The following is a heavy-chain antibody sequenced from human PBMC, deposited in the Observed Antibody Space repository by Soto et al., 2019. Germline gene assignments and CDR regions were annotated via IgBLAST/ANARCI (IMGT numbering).Heavy chain of an antibody. D-gene: IGHD3-22*01. V-gene: IGHV4-30-2*05. CDR2: IYHSGST. CDR3: ARHNYDSSGTAVDV. CDR1: GGSISSGGYS. J-gene: IGHJ6*02. Sequence: PSETLSLTCAVSGGSISSGGYSWSWIRQPPGKGLEWIGYIYHSGSTYCNPSLKSRVTISVDTSKNQFSLKLSSVTAADTAVYYCARHNYDSSGTAVDVWGQGTTVTVSS.